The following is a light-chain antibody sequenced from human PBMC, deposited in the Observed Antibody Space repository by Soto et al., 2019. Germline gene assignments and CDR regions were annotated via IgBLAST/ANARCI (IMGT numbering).Light chain of an antibody. CDR1: QSIDTY. J-gene: IGKJ1*01. Sequence: EVVMTQSPATLSLSPGXRAIVSCRASQSIDTYLAWYQQKPGQSPRLLMYDASTRATGIPARFSATGSGTEFTLTISSLQSEDFAVYYCQQSSDWPWTFGQGTKVEIK. CDR3: QQSSDWPWT. V-gene: IGKV3-15*01. CDR2: DAS.